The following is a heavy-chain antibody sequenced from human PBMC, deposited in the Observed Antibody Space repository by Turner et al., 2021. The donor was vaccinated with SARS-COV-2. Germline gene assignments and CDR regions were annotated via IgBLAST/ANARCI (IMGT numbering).Heavy chain of an antibody. Sequence: EVQLVESGGGGVRPGGSLRLSCAASGFTFDDDGMSWVRQAPGKGRGCVYVIDSGGSTYYTDTVKGKFTISIHNSKNTLDLQMNSLRARDTAVYYCAGDLDYYGMDVWGQGTTVTVSS. J-gene: IGHJ6*02. CDR2: IDSGGST. V-gene: IGHV3-66*01. D-gene: IGHD3-16*01. CDR1: GFTFDDDG. CDR3: AGDLDYYGMDV.